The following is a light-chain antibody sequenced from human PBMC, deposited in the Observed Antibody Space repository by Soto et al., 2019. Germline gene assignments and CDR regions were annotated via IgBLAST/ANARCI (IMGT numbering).Light chain of an antibody. CDR2: SAS. CDR1: QTVSSNY. V-gene: IGKV3-20*01. Sequence: EIILTQSPDTLSLSPGERATLSCRASQTVSSNYLAWCQQRPGQAPRLLIYSASRGATGFPARFSGSGSGTDFTLTISSLEREDFAVYYCQQYGASRTFGQGTKVDIK. CDR3: QQYGASRT. J-gene: IGKJ1*01.